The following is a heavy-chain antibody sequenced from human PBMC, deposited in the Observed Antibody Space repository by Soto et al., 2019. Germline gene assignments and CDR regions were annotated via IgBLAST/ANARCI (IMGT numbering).Heavy chain of an antibody. CDR2: IYSGGST. Sequence: ASETLSLTCTVSGGFVNSDTYSWSWIRQTPGKRLEWIGFIYSGGSTKNPSLRSRVTMSVDTSKNQFSLKLRSVIVADTAVYHCARFVRSCSATTCSTRADVWGQGITVTVSS. CDR3: ARFVRSCSATTCSTRADV. CDR1: GGFVNSDTYS. J-gene: IGHJ6*02. V-gene: IGHV4-61*01. D-gene: IGHD2-2*01.